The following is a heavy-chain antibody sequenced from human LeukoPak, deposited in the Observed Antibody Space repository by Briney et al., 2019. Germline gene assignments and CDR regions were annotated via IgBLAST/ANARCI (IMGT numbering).Heavy chain of an antibody. D-gene: IGHD3-22*01. Sequence: GWSLRLSCAASGFTFGSYSMHWVRQAPGKGLEWVAVISYDGYEKNYGDPVKGRFTISRENFKSTLFLQMNSLRAEDTAVYYCARGSRDYYDSSGYGNWGQGTLVTVSS. V-gene: IGHV3-30-3*01. J-gene: IGHJ4*02. CDR1: GFTFGSYS. CDR2: ISYDGYEK. CDR3: ARGSRDYYDSSGYGN.